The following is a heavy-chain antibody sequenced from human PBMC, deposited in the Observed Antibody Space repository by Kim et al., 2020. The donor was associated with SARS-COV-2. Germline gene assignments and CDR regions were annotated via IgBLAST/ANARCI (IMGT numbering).Heavy chain of an antibody. D-gene: IGHD3-10*01. J-gene: IGHJ6*01. V-gene: IGHV1-58*01. Sequence: SVKVSCKASGFTFTSSAVQWVRQARGQRLEWIGWIVVGSGNTNYAQKFQERXTITRDMSTSTAYMELSSLRSXXTXXYYXXAGKRITMVRTNYYSMEVW. CDR3: XAGKRITMVRTNYYSMEV. CDR2: IVVGSGNT. CDR1: GFTFTSSA.